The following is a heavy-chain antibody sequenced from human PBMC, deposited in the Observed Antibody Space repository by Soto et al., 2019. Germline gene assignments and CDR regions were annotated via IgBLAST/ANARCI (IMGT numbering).Heavy chain of an antibody. V-gene: IGHV1-18*01. CDR1: GYTFSTYG. D-gene: IGHD6-13*01. CDR3: ARVTGSSWLHDFDY. Sequence: QVQLVQSGAEVKKPGASVKVSCKASGYTFSTYGISWVRQAPGQGLEWMGWVSPYNEKTDYVQRVHGRVAMTTDTSTTTAYMELWNLRFDDTAVYFCARVTGSSWLHDFDYWGQGTLVTVSS. J-gene: IGHJ4*02. CDR2: VSPYNEKT.